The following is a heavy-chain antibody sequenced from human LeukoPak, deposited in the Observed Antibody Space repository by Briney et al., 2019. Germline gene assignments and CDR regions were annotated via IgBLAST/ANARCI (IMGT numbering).Heavy chain of an antibody. D-gene: IGHD4-17*01. CDR1: GFTLSSNW. Sequence: PGGSPRLSCAASGFTLSSNWMHWDRQAPGKGLVWVSRISSDGSSTNYADSVKGRFTISRDNAKNTLYLQMNSLRAEDTTVYYCARGDYGEGWFDPWGQGTLVTVSS. V-gene: IGHV3-74*01. J-gene: IGHJ5*02. CDR2: ISSDGSST. CDR3: ARGDYGEGWFDP.